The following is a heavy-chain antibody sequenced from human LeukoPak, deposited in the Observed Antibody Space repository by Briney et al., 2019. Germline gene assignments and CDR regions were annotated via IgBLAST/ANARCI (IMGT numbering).Heavy chain of an antibody. CDR3: ARGGSYPDYFDY. CDR1: GYTFTSYY. J-gene: IGHJ4*02. D-gene: IGHD1-26*01. Sequence: APVKVSCKASGYTFTSYYMHWVRQAPGQGLEWMGIINPSGGSTSYAQKFQGRVTMTRDTSTSTAYMELSRLRSDDTAVYYCARGGSYPDYFDYWGQGTLVTVSS. V-gene: IGHV1-46*01. CDR2: INPSGGST.